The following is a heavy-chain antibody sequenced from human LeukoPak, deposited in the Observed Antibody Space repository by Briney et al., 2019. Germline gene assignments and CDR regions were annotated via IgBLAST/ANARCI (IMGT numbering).Heavy chain of an antibody. V-gene: IGHV3-30*02. CDR3: AKVSIAVAGSSSDY. D-gene: IGHD6-19*01. CDR1: GFSFSSYG. CDR2: IHYDGSNK. Sequence: PGGSLRLSCAASGFSFSSYGMHWVRQAPGKGLEWVAFIHYDGSNKYYADSVKGRFTISRDNSKNTLYLQMNSLRAEDTAVYYCAKVSIAVAGSSSDYWGQGTLVTVSS. J-gene: IGHJ4*02.